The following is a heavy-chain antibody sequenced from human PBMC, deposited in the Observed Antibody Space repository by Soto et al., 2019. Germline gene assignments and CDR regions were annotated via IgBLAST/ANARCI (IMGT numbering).Heavy chain of an antibody. V-gene: IGHV3-9*01. J-gene: IGHJ4*02. CDR2: ISWNSGSI. D-gene: IGHD2-15*01. CDR3: AKGGVGVVAASIDY. Sequence: EVQLVESGGGLVQPGRSLRLSCAASGFTFDDYAMHWVRQAPGKGLEWVSGISWNSGSIGYADSVKGRFTISRDNAKNSLYLQRNSLRAEDTALYYCAKGGVGVVAASIDYWGQGTLVTVSS. CDR1: GFTFDDYA.